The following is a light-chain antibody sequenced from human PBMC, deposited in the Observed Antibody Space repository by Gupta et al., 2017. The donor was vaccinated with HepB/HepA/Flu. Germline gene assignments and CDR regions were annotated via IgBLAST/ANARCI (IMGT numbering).Light chain of an antibody. CDR2: SNN. J-gene: IGLJ2*01. V-gene: IGLV1-44*01. CDR3: ASWDDSLNGVL. Sequence: QSVLTQPPSASGTPGQRVTISCSGSRSNIGSNTVNWYQQFPGTAPKLLIYSNNPRPSGVPDRFSGSKSGTSVSLAISGLQSEDEADYYCASWDDSLNGVLFGGGTKLTVL. CDR1: RSNIGSNT.